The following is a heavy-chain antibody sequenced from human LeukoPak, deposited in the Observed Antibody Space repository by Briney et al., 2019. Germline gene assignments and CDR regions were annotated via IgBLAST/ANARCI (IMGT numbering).Heavy chain of an antibody. D-gene: IGHD5-24*01. J-gene: IGHJ4*02. V-gene: IGHV4-34*01. CDR1: GGSFSGYY. CDR3: ARVIRDGYTDKPSSFDY. CDR2: INHSGST. Sequence: SETLSLTCAVYGGSFSGYYWSWIRHPPGKGLEWIGEINHSGSTNYNPSLKSRVTISVDTSKNQFSLKLSSVTAADTAVYYCARVIRDGYTDKPSSFDYWGQGTLVTVSS.